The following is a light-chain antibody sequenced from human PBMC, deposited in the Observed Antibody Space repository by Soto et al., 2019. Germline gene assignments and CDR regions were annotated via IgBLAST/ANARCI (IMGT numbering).Light chain of an antibody. J-gene: IGKJ4*01. CDR2: DAS. CDR3: QQRSSWPLT. CDR1: HSVSDY. Sequence: EIVLTQAPATLSLSPGERATLSCRASHSVSDYLAWYQQKPGQAPRLLIYDASSRATGIPVRFSGSGSRTDFTLTISSLEPEDFAIYYCQQRSSWPLTFGGGTKVEIE. V-gene: IGKV3-11*01.